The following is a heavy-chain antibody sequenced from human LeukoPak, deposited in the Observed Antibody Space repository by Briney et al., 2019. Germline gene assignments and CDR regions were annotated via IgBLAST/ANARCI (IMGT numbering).Heavy chain of an antibody. CDR1: GGSISSYY. Sequence: SETLSFTCTVSGGSISSYYWSWIRQPPGKGLEWIGYIYYSGSTNYNPSLKSRVTISVDTSKNQFSLKLSSVTAADTAVYYCARDFSGYDRGYFDLWGRGTLVTVSS. D-gene: IGHD5-12*01. J-gene: IGHJ2*01. CDR3: ARDFSGYDRGYFDL. V-gene: IGHV4-59*01. CDR2: IYYSGST.